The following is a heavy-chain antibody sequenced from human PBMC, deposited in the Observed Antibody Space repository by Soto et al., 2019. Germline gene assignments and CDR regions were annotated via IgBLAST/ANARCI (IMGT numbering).Heavy chain of an antibody. J-gene: IGHJ3*02. CDR2: IIPIFGTA. D-gene: IGHD6-19*01. CDR1: GGTFSSYA. V-gene: IGHV1-69*12. Sequence: QVQLVQSGAEVKKPGSSVKVSCKASGGTFSSYAISWVRQAPGQGLEWMGGIIPIFGTANYAQKFQGRVTITADESTSTAYRELSSLSSEDTAVYYCARENTAVAVTEDAFDIWGQGTMVTVSS. CDR3: ARENTAVAVTEDAFDI.